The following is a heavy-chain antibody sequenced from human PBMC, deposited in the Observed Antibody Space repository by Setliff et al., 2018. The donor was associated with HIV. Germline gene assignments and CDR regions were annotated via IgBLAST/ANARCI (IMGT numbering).Heavy chain of an antibody. J-gene: IGHJ4*02. CDR2: ITGTGTTV. CDR3: ARDQLRIPERWDFDF. V-gene: IGHV3-48*01. Sequence: GGSLRLSCAASGFVFSDHSFHWVRQAPGQGLEWLSYITGTGTTVSYADPVRGRFIISRDSVRNEVYLQIKRLRVEDTAVYYCARDQLRIPERWDFDFWGQGTLVTVSS. CDR1: GFVFSDHS. D-gene: IGHD1-26*01.